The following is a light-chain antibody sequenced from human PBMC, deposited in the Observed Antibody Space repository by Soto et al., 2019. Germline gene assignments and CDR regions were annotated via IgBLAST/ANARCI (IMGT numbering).Light chain of an antibody. CDR1: QSVSSN. V-gene: IGKV3-15*01. J-gene: IGKJ1*01. CDR2: GAS. Sequence: EIVMTQSPATLSVSPGERATLSCRARQSVSSNLAWYQQKPGQAPRLLFYGASTRATGIPARYSGSGSGTEFTLTISSLQSEDFAVYYCQQYNNWPPTWTFGQGTKVEIK. CDR3: QQYNNWPPTWT.